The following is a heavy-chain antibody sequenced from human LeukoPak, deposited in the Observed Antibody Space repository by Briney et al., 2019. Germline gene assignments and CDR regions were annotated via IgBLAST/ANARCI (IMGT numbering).Heavy chain of an antibody. J-gene: IGHJ5*02. V-gene: IGHV1-69*04. CDR3: ASVPESNWFDP. Sequence: SVKVSCKASGGTFSSYAISWVRQAPGQGLEWMGRIIPILGIANYAQKFQGRVTITADKSTSTAYMELSSLRSEDTAVYNCASVPESNWFDPWGQGTLVTVSS. CDR2: IIPILGIA. CDR1: GGTFSSYA.